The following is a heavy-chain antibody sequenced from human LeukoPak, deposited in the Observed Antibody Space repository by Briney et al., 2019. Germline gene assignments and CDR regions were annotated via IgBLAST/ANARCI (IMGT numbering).Heavy chain of an antibody. V-gene: IGHV1-69*05. CDR2: IIPIFGTA. J-gene: IGHJ4*02. Sequence: GASVKVSCKASGGTFSSYAISWVRQAPGQGLEWMGGIIPIFGTANYAQKFQGRVTITTDESTSTAYMELSSLRSEDTAVYYCAIYYYDSSGYGYWGQGTLVTVPS. CDR3: AIYYYDSSGYGY. D-gene: IGHD3-22*01. CDR1: GGTFSSYA.